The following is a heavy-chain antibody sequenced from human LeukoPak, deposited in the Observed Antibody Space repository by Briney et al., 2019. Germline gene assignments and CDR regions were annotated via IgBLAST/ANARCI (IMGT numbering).Heavy chain of an antibody. V-gene: IGHV3-48*03. D-gene: IGHD3-10*01. J-gene: IGHJ3*02. CDR1: GFTFNSYE. Sequence: GGSLRLSCAASGFTFNSYEMSWVRQAPGKGLEWVSYISSSSHTIYYGDSVKGRFTISRDNAKNSLYLQMNSLRVEDTGLYYCAREGKGAFDIWGQGTMVTVSS. CDR2: ISSSSHTI. CDR3: AREGKGAFDI.